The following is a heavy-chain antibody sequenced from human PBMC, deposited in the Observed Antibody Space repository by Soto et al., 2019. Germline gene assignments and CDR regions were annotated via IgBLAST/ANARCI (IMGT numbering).Heavy chain of an antibody. V-gene: IGHV3-23*01. D-gene: IGHD5-18*01. CDR1: GFTFSNAW. J-gene: IGHJ5*02. Sequence: PGGSLRLSCAASGFTFSNAWMSWVRQAPGEGQGLRRGLEWVSAISGSGGSTYYADSVKGRFTISRDNSKNTLYLQMNSLRAEDTAVYYCAKDPDTYLPNWFDPWGQGTLVTVSS. CDR3: AKDPDTYLPNWFDP. CDR2: ISGSGGST.